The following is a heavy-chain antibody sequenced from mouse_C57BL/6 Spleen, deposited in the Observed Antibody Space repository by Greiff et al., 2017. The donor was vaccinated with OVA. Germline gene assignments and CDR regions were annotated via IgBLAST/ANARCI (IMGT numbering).Heavy chain of an antibody. D-gene: IGHD1-1*01. J-gene: IGHJ3*01. Sequence: DVKLVESGGGLVKPGGSLKLSCAASGFTFSDYGMHWVRQAPEKGLEWVAYISSGSSTIYYADTVKGRFTISRDNAKNTLFLQMTSLRSEDTAMYYCAREDYYGSSRGFAYWGQGTLVTVSA. CDR3: AREDYYGSSRGFAY. CDR1: GFTFSDYG. V-gene: IGHV5-17*01. CDR2: ISSGSSTI.